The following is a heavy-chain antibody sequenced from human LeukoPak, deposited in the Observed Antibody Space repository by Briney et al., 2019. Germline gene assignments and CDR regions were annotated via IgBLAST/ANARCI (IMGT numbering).Heavy chain of an antibody. D-gene: IGHD3/OR15-3a*01. J-gene: IGHJ4*02. CDR3: ARGLSLTDTCMIF. CDR1: GYPFTTYY. V-gene: IGHV1-46*01. CDR2: IDHGSDTS. Sequence: ASVKVSCKASGYPFTTYYIHWVRQAPGQGLEWMGIIDHGSDTSSYAQKFQGRVTMTRDTSTTTVYMELNRLRSEDTTVYYSARGLSLTDTCMIFWGQGTLVTVSS.